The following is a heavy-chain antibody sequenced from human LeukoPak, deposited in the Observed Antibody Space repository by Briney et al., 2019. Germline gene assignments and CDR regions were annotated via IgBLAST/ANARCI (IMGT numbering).Heavy chain of an antibody. J-gene: IGHJ4*02. CDR1: GFTFSSYG. D-gene: IGHD5-18*01. CDR3: ARDLPSDTAMALDY. CDR2: IWYDGSNK. V-gene: IGHV3-33*01. Sequence: GGSLRLSCAASGFTFSSYGMHWVRQAPGKGLEWVAVIWYDGSNKYYAGSVKGRFTISRDNSKNTLYLQMNSLRAEDTAVYYCARDLPSDTAMALDYWGQGTLVTVSS.